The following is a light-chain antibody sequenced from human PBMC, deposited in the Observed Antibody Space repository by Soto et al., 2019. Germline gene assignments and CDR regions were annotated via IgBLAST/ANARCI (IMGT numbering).Light chain of an antibody. Sequence: EIVMTQSPATLSVSPGERATLSCRGSQSVSTNLAWYQQKPGQAPRLLIYGASTRATGVPARFSGSGSGTEFTFTISSLQSEDFAVYYCQQHNGWPLTFVGGTKVEIK. CDR1: QSVSTN. J-gene: IGKJ4*01. CDR3: QQHNGWPLT. CDR2: GAS. V-gene: IGKV3-15*01.